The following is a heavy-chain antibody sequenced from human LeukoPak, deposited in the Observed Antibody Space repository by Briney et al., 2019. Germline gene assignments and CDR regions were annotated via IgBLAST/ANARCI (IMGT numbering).Heavy chain of an antibody. V-gene: IGHV4-4*07. CDR2: IYTSGST. Sequence: PSETLSLTCTVSGGSISSYYWSWIRQPAGKGLEWIGRIYTSGSTDYNPSLKNRVTMSVDTSKNQFSLKLSSVTAADTAVYYCARESRYISSWYTDYWGQGTLVTVSS. J-gene: IGHJ4*02. D-gene: IGHD6-13*01. CDR3: ARESRYISSWYTDY. CDR1: GGSISSYY.